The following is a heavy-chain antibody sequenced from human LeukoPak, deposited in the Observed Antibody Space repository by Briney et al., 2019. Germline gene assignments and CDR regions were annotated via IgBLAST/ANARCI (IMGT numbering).Heavy chain of an antibody. Sequence: PSETLSLTCTVSGGSISSGDYYWSWLRQPPGKGLEWIGYIYYSGSTYYNPSLKSRVTISVDTSKNQFSLKLSSVTAADTAVYYYARVGGMVRGVITPWGQGTMVTVSS. CDR3: ARVGGMVRGVITP. V-gene: IGHV4-30-4*01. CDR2: IYYSGST. CDR1: GGSISSGDYY. J-gene: IGHJ3*01. D-gene: IGHD3-10*01.